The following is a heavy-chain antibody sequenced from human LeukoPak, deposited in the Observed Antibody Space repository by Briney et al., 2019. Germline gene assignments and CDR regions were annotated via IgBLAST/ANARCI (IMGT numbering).Heavy chain of an antibody. CDR1: GGTFRSYA. Sequence: GSSVKVSCKASGGTFRSYAISWVRQAPGQGLEWMGRIIPILGIANYAQKFQGRVTITAEKSTSTAYMGLSRLRYEDTDVYFCVMASPYYYDSSGYHYDAFYTWGQGTMVTVSS. CDR3: VMASPYYYDSSGYHYDAFYT. J-gene: IGHJ3*02. CDR2: IIPILGIA. D-gene: IGHD3-22*01. V-gene: IGHV1-69*04.